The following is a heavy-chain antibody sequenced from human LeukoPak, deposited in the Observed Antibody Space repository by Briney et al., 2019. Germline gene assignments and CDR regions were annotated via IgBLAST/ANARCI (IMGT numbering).Heavy chain of an antibody. J-gene: IGHJ3*01. CDR2: IIPIYGSA. CDR1: GGGFTFTSHA. CDR3: AGFFYDESQDAFDL. Sequence: SVKVSCKASGGGFTFTSHAITWVRQAPGQGLEWMAGIIPIYGSASYAQKFQGRVTVTSDESTRIVYMELSSLRSEDTAVYYCAGFFYDESQDAFDLWGQGTMVTVSS. V-gene: IGHV1-69*13. D-gene: IGHD2/OR15-2a*01.